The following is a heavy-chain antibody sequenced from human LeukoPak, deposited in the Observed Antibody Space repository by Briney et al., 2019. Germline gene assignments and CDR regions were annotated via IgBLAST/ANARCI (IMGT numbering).Heavy chain of an antibody. D-gene: IGHD4-17*01. V-gene: IGHV4-39*01. Sequence: PSETLSLTCTFSDGDIYTSPYNWGWIRQPPGKGLEWIGSVYYNGSTYYNPSLKSRVTISIDTSKKQFSLKVNSVTAADTAVYYCARFFKGGDNGDYSDYWGQGTLVTVSS. CDR2: VYYNGST. CDR3: ARFFKGGDNGDYSDY. J-gene: IGHJ4*02. CDR1: DGDIYTSPYN.